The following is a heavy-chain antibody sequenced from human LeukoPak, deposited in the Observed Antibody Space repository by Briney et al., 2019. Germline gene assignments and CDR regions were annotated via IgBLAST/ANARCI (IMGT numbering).Heavy chain of an antibody. CDR2: FDPEDGET. D-gene: IGHD1-26*01. J-gene: IGHJ3*02. Sequence: ASVKVSCKVSGYTLSELSMHWVRQAPGKGLEWMGGFDPEDGETIYAQKFQGRVTMTEDTSTDTVYMELSSLRSEDTAVYYCATMKVGATRDAFDIWGQGTMVTVSS. V-gene: IGHV1-24*01. CDR3: ATMKVGATRDAFDI. CDR1: GYTLSELS.